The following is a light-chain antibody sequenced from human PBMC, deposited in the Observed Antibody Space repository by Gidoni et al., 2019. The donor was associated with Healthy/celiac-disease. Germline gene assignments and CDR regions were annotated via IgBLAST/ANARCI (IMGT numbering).Light chain of an antibody. CDR3: QQYYSTPYT. Sequence: DIVMTQSPDSLAVSLGERATINCKSSQSVLYSSNNKNYLAWYQQKPGQPPKLLIYWASTRESVVPDRFSGSGSGTDFTLPISSLQAEDVAVYYCQQYYSTPYTFGQXTKLEIK. V-gene: IGKV4-1*01. CDR2: WAS. J-gene: IGKJ2*01. CDR1: QSVLYSSNNKNY.